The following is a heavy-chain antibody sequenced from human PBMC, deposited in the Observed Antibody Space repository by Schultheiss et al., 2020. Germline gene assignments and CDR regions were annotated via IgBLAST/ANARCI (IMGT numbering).Heavy chain of an antibody. D-gene: IGHD3-22*01. J-gene: IGHJ6*02. CDR2: IIPIFGTA. CDR3: ARENYYDSSGYYQYYYYGMDV. V-gene: IGHV1-69*13. CDR1: GGTFSSYA. Sequence: SVKVSCKASGGTFSSYAISWVRQAPGQGLEWMGGIIPIFGTANYAQKFQGRVTITADESTSTAYMELSRLRSDDTAVYYCARENYYDSSGYYQYYYYGMDVWGQGTTVTVS.